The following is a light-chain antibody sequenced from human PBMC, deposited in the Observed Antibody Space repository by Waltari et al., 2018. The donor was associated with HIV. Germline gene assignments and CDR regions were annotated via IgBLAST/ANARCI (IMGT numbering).Light chain of an antibody. J-gene: IGLJ2*01. V-gene: IGLV2-8*01. CDR1: RTHLGGYNS. CDR3: SFYGVSNILV. CDR2: EVS. Sequence: QSALTQPPSASGSPGQSVTIPFPGARTHLGGYNSVSWYQQRPGKAPKVIISEVSKRSSGVPNRFSGSTSGNTASLTVSGLQADDEAEYFCSFYGVSNILVFGGGTKLTVL.